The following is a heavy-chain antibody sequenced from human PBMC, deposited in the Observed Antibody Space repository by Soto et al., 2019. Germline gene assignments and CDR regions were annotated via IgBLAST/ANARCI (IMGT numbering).Heavy chain of an antibody. D-gene: IGHD6-25*01. Sequence: QVQLQESGPGLVKPSQTLSLTCTVSGGSISSGGYYWSWIRQHPGKGPEGIGYIYYSGSTYYNPSLKSRVTISVDTSKNQFSLKRSSVAAADTAVYYCARDDRQRAPRGMDVWGQGTTVTVSS. CDR3: ARDDRQRAPRGMDV. CDR1: GGSISSGGYY. J-gene: IGHJ6*02. V-gene: IGHV4-31*03. CDR2: IYYSGST.